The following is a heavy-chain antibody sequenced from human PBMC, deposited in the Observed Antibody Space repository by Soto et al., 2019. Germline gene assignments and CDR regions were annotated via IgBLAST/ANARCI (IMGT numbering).Heavy chain of an antibody. V-gene: IGHV3-33*01. J-gene: IGHJ4*02. CDR2: LWYDGSNQ. CDR1: GFSLSNYG. CDR3: ARDFQSRLRYGDFVDY. D-gene: IGHD4-17*01. Sequence: QVQLVESGGGVVQPGRSLRLSCTASGFSLSNYGIHWVRQAPGKGLEWVANLWYDGSNQYYADSVKGRFNISIDISKNTVYLEMNSLRVEDTAVFYCARDFQSRLRYGDFVDYWGQGTLVTVSS.